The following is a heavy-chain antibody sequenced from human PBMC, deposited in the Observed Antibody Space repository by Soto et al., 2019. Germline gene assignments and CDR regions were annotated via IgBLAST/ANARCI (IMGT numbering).Heavy chain of an antibody. CDR3: SSPSRAYCSGTGCYDY. CDR2: IRSKVNNYAT. D-gene: IGHD2-15*01. CDR1: GFTRSGSA. Sequence: PGRSLRLSWAASGFTRSGSAVRWVRQASGKGLEWLGRIRSKVNNYATTYGAPGKGRFTISRDDSKNTAYLQMNSLKTEDTAVYFCSSPSRAYCSGTGCYDYWGQGPLVTVSS. J-gene: IGHJ4*02. V-gene: IGHV3-73*01.